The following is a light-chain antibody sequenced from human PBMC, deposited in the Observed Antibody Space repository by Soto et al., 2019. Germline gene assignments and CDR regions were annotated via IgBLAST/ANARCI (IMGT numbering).Light chain of an antibody. CDR3: QQTYSNSVT. J-gene: IGKJ1*01. V-gene: IGKV1-39*01. CDR1: QNIDKY. CDR2: SAS. Sequence: DIRLTQSPASLSASVVGRVTVTCRASQNIDKYLHWYQQKPGKAPNLLIFSASILQSGVPSRFIGSGSGTEFTLTISGLQPEDFATYYCQQTYSNSVTFGQGTKVDIK.